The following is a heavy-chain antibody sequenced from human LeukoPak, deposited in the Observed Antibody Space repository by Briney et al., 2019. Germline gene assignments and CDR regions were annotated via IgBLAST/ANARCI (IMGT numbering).Heavy chain of an antibody. CDR3: AREAVYSSTSWSDY. CDR1: GFTFSSYE. CDR2: ISSSSSYI. Sequence: GGSLRLSCAASGFTFSSYEMNWVRQAPGKGLEWVSSISSSSSYIYYADSVKGRFTISRDNAKNSLYLQMNSLRAEDTAVYYCAREAVYSSTSWSDYWGQGTLVTVSS. J-gene: IGHJ4*02. D-gene: IGHD2-2*01. V-gene: IGHV3-21*01.